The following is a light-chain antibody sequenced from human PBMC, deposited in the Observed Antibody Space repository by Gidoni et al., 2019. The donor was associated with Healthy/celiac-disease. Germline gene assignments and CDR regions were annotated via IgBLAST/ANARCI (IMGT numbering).Light chain of an antibody. J-gene: IGKJ1*01. Sequence: SQSVSSHLAWYQQKPGQAPRLLIYGASTSATGIPARFSCSGSGTEFTLTISSLQAEDVAVEYCQQKNNWPPWTFGRGTKVEIK. CDR3: QQKNNWPPWT. CDR1: QSVSSH. CDR2: GAS. V-gene: IGKV3-15*01.